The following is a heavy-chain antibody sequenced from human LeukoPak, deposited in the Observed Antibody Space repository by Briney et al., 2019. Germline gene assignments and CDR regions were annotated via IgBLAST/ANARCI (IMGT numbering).Heavy chain of an antibody. CDR1: GGSFSGYY. CDR3: ARRYSYGYFSLSRFDL. J-gene: IGHJ5*02. Sequence: PSETLSLTCAVYGGSFSGYYWSWIRQPPGKGLEWIGEINHSGSTNYNPSLKSRVTISVDTSKNQFSLKLSSVTAADTAVYYCARRYSYGYFSLSRFDLWGQGTLVTVSS. CDR2: INHSGST. D-gene: IGHD5-18*01. V-gene: IGHV4-34*01.